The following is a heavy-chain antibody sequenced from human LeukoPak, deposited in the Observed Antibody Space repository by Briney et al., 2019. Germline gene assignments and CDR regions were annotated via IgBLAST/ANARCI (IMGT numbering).Heavy chain of an antibody. V-gene: IGHV4-59*01. J-gene: IGHJ3*02. CDR1: GDSISKYY. CDR3: VRLQPNTGEWAFDI. CDR2: ISNGGTT. Sequence: SETLSLTCTVSGDSISKYYWSWIRQPPGEGLEWIGYISNGGTTKYNPYLKSRVTISVDTSNNQLSLRLSSVTAADTAVYHCVRLQPNTGEWAFDIWGQGTMVSVSS. D-gene: IGHD1-1*01.